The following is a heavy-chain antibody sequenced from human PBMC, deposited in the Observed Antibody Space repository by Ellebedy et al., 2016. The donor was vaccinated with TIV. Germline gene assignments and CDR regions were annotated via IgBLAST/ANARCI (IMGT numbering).Heavy chain of an antibody. Sequence: GGSLRLSCAASGFSFNHYGMHWVRQAPGMGLEWVASISYEGSKIYYADSLKGRFSVSKDNSKKTLYLQMNSLTTEDTAVYYCARTPDYRFDPWGQGTLVTVSS. D-gene: IGHD4-11*01. V-gene: IGHV3-30*03. CDR2: ISYEGSKI. CDR1: GFSFNHYG. J-gene: IGHJ5*02. CDR3: ARTPDYRFDP.